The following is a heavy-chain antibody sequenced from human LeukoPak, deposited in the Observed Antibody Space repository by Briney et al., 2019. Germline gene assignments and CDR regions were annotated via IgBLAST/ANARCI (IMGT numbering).Heavy chain of an antibody. J-gene: IGHJ4*02. V-gene: IGHV4-34*01. D-gene: IGHD6-6*01. CDR3: ARGRARGYYFDY. Sequence: PSETLSLTCAVYGGSFSGYYWSWIRQPPGKGLEWIGEINHSGSTNYNPSLKSRVTISVDTSKNQFSLKLSSVTAADTAAYYCARGRARGYYFDYWGQGTLVTVSS. CDR2: INHSGST. CDR1: GGSFSGYY.